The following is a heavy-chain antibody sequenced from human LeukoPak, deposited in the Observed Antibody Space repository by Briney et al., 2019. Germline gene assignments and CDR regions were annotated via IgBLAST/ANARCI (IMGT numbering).Heavy chain of an antibody. J-gene: IGHJ4*02. D-gene: IGHD3-10*01. Sequence: GGSLRLSCAASGFTFSRYEMNWVRQAPGKGLEWVSYISGSGNTIYYADSVKGRFTISRDNAKNSLFLQMNSLTAEDTAVYYCARDQGYYGSGSYCDYWGQGTLVTVSS. CDR3: ARDQGYYGSGSYCDY. V-gene: IGHV3-48*03. CDR1: GFTFSRYE. CDR2: ISGSGNTI.